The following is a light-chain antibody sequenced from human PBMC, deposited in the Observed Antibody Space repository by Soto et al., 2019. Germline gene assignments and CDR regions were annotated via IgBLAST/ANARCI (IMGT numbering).Light chain of an antibody. V-gene: IGKV3-20*01. Sequence: EIVFTQYPGTLALYPGERATLSCRASHSVTRYVAWYQQKPGQAPRLLISDASGRATGIPDRFSGSGSETDFSLTINRLEPEYFAVYFCQQYGSSPITFGQGTRLEIK. CDR1: HSVTRY. CDR3: QQYGSSPIT. J-gene: IGKJ5*01. CDR2: DAS.